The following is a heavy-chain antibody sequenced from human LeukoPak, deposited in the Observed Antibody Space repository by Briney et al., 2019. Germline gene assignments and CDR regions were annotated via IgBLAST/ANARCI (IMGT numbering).Heavy chain of an antibody. D-gene: IGHD4-11*01. CDR2: ISGSGGST. V-gene: IGHV3-23*01. CDR1: GFTFSSYA. Sequence: GGSLRLSCAASGFTFSSYAMSWVRQAPGKGLEWVSAISGSGGSTYYADSVKGRFTISRDNSKNTLYLQMNSLRAEDTAVYYCASPYSNYVLGYFQHWGQGTLVTVSS. CDR3: ASPYSNYVLGYFQH. J-gene: IGHJ1*01.